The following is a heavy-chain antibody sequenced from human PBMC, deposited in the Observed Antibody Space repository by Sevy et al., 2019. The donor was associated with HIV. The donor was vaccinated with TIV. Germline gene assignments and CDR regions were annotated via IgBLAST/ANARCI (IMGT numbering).Heavy chain of an antibody. D-gene: IGHD3-10*01. CDR1: GFTFSYYT. V-gene: IGHV3-21*06. Sequence: GGSLRLSCAASGFTFSYYTMNWVRQAPGKGLEWVSYMSSGSSYISYTDSVKGRFTISRDNAKNSLYLQMNSLRPEDTAMYFCARDRDYYGSGTFDAWGQGTTVTVSS. CDR3: ARDRDYYGSGTFDA. CDR2: MSSGSSYI. J-gene: IGHJ6*02.